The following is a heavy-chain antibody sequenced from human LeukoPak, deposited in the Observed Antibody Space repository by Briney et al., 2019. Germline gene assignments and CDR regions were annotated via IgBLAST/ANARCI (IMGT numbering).Heavy chain of an antibody. D-gene: IGHD5-24*01. J-gene: IGHJ5*02. Sequence: SETLSLTCTVSGDSLSYYYWNWIRQPPGKGLEWIGYIYYTGNANYNPSPKSRVTISVDTSKNQFSLKLSSVTAADTAVYYCARDRLQLQSWGQGTLVTVSS. V-gene: IGHV4-59*01. CDR1: GDSLSYYY. CDR2: IYYTGNA. CDR3: ARDRLQLQS.